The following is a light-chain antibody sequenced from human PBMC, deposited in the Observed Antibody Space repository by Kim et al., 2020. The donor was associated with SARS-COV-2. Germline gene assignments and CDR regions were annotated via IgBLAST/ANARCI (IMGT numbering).Light chain of an antibody. Sequence: ELTQPPSVSEAPRQRVTISCSGSSSNIGNNAVNWYQQLPGKAPKLLIYYDNQLPSGVSDRFSGSKSGTSASLAISGLQSEDEADYYCAAWDDRLNGPVFGGGTQLTVL. CDR2: YDN. V-gene: IGLV1-36*01. CDR3: AAWDDRLNGPV. J-gene: IGLJ3*02. CDR1: SSNIGNNA.